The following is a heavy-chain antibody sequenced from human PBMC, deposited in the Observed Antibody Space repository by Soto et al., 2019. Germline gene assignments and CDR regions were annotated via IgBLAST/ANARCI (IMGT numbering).Heavy chain of an antibody. V-gene: IGHV4-38-2*02. CDR2: MYHGGNT. D-gene: IGHD6-19*01. CDR3: ARAHPMLAAGSTFDY. J-gene: IGHJ4*01. Sequence: SETLSLTCTVSNYSISNPHYWGWIRQPPGKRPEWIASMYHGGNTFYNPSLKSRITMSMDTSKNQFSLKLRFMTAADTAVYYCARAHPMLAAGSTFDYWGHGTLVTVSS. CDR1: NYSISNPHY.